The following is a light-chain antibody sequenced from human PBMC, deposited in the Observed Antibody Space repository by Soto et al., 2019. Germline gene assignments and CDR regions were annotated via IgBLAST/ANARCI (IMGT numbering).Light chain of an antibody. Sequence: DIQMTQSPSSLSASVGDRVTIACRASQSISNFLNWYQQKPGKAPKVLIYAAYSLQSGVPSRFSGSGSGTDFTLTISSLQPEDFATYYCQQSYSTPWTFGQGTKVEIK. CDR3: QQSYSTPWT. V-gene: IGKV1-39*01. CDR2: AAY. CDR1: QSISNF. J-gene: IGKJ1*01.